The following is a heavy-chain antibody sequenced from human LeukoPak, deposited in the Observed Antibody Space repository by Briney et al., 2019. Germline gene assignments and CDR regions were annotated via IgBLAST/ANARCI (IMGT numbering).Heavy chain of an antibody. D-gene: IGHD3-22*01. CDR3: ARSPPHYYDSSGYYRGHFDY. CDR1: GASISLYY. V-gene: IGHV4-59*12. Sequence: SETLSLTCTVSGASISLYYWSWLRQPPGKGLEWIGYIYYSGTTSYNPSLKSRVTISVDKSKNQFSLKLSSVTAADTAVYYCARSPPHYYDSSGYYRGHFDYWGQGTLVTVSS. CDR2: IYYSGTT. J-gene: IGHJ4*02.